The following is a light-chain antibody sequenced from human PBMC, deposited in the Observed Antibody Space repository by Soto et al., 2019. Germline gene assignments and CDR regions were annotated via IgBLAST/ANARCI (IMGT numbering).Light chain of an antibody. CDR2: SAS. J-gene: IGKJ4*01. CDR3: LHHYNYPLT. V-gene: IGKV1-17*01. CDR1: QDIRND. Sequence: DIQMTQSPSSLSASVGDRVTITCRASQDIRNDLGWYQQKPGKAPKRLIFSASTLDSGGPSRFSGGGFGTEFTLTISSLQPEDFATYYCLHHYNYPLTLGGGTKVEIK.